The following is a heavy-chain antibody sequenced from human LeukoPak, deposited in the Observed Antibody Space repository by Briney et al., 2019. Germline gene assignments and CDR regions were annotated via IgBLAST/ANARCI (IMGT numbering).Heavy chain of an antibody. Sequence: EASVKVSCKASGYTFTSYGISWVRQAPGQGLEWMGWINTNTGNPTYAQGFTGRFVFSLDTSVSTAYLQISSLKAEDTAVYYCAREPGAVAGTRRTYYYYYMDVWGKGTTVTVSS. CDR3: AREPGAVAGTRRTYYYYYMDV. CDR2: INTNTGNP. D-gene: IGHD6-19*01. J-gene: IGHJ6*03. V-gene: IGHV7-4-1*02. CDR1: GYTFTSYG.